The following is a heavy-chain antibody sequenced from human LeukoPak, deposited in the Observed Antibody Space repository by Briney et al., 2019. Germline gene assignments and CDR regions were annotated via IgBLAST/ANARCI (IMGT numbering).Heavy chain of an antibody. CDR2: ISGSGGST. V-gene: IGHV3-23*01. J-gene: IGHJ3*02. CDR3: AKDDCSSTSCHDAFDI. Sequence: PGGSLRLSCVASGFTFSSYAMSWVREAPGKGLGWGSFISGSGGSTYYADSVKGRFTISRDNSKNTLYLQMDSLRAEGTAVYYCAKDDCSSTSCHDAFDIWGQGTMVAVSS. D-gene: IGHD2-2*01. CDR1: GFTFSSYA.